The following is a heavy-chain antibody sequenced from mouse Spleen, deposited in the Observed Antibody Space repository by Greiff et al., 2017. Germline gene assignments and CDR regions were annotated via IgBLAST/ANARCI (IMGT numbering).Heavy chain of an antibody. D-gene: IGHD2-3*01. CDR2: IYPGSGNT. Sequence: QVQLQQSGAELVRPGASVKLSCKASGYTFTDYYINWVKQRPGQGLEWIARIYPGSGNTYYNEKFKGKATLTAEKSSSTAYMQLSSLTSEDSAVYFCANGYSWFAYWGQGTLVTVSA. CDR1: GYTFTDYY. CDR3: ANGYSWFAY. J-gene: IGHJ3*01. V-gene: IGHV1-76*01.